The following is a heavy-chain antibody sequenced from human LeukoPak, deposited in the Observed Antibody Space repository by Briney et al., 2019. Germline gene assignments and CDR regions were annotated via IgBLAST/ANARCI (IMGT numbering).Heavy chain of an antibody. D-gene: IGHD3-22*01. CDR2: INHSGST. CDR3: ARGDDSSGYSTFDI. J-gene: IGHJ3*02. Sequence: PETLSLTCAVYGGSFSGYYWSWIRQPPGKGLEWIGEINHSGSTNYNPSLKSRVTISVDTSKNQFSLKLSSVTAADTAVYYCARGDDSSGYSTFDIWGQGTMVTVSS. CDR1: GGSFSGYY. V-gene: IGHV4-34*01.